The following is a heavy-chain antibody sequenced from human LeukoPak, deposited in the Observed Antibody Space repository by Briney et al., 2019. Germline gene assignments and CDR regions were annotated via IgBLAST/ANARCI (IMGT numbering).Heavy chain of an antibody. CDR3: ARGEDFERYYLAY. CDR2: IYYTGTT. Sequence: SETLSLTCSVSGGSISIYYWTWIRQIPGKGLEWIGYIYYTGTTNYNPLFESRATISVDTSKNQFSLELTSVTAADTAVYFCARGEDFERYYLAYWGQGTLVTVSS. D-gene: IGHD3-9*01. V-gene: IGHV4-59*01. J-gene: IGHJ4*02. CDR1: GGSISIYY.